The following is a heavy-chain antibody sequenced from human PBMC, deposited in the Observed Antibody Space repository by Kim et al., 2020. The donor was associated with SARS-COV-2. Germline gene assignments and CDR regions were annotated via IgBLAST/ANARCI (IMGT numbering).Heavy chain of an antibody. D-gene: IGHD5-12*01. Sequence: ASVKVSCKASGYTFTSYGISWVRQAPGQGLEWMGWISAYNGNTNYAQKLQGRVTMTTDTSTSTAYMELRSLRSDDTAVYYCAVNSEGGIVATIGFWGQGTLVTVSS. CDR1: GYTFTSYG. CDR3: AVNSEGGIVATIGF. CDR2: ISAYNGNT. V-gene: IGHV1-18*01. J-gene: IGHJ4*02.